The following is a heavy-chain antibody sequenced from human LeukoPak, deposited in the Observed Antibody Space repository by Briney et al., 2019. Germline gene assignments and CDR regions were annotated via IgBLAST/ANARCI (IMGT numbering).Heavy chain of an antibody. Sequence: KPSETLSLTCTVSGYSISSGYYWAWIRQPPGKGLQWIGNIYHSGNTYYNPSLKSRVSISVDTSKNQFSLRLTSVTAADTAVYYCARAEVVGAHLRSGYFQHWGQGTLVIVSS. CDR3: ARAEVVGAHLRSGYFQH. D-gene: IGHD1-26*01. CDR2: IYHSGNT. V-gene: IGHV4-38-2*02. J-gene: IGHJ1*01. CDR1: GYSISSGYY.